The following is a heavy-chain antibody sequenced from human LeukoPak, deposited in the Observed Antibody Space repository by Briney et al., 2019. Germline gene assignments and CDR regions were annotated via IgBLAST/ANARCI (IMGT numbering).Heavy chain of an antibody. CDR1: GFTVSSNY. J-gene: IGHJ4*02. D-gene: IGHD4-11*01. V-gene: IGHV3-53*01. CDR2: IYSGGST. Sequence: GGSLRLSRAASGFTVSSNYMSWVRQAPGKGLEWVSVIYSGGSTYYADSVKGRFTISRDNSKNTLYLQMNSLRAEDTAVYYCARGTTVWYFDYWGQGTLVTVSS. CDR3: ARGTTVWYFDY.